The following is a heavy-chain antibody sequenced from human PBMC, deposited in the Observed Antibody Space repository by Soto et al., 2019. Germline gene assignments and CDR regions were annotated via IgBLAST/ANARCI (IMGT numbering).Heavy chain of an antibody. D-gene: IGHD5-18*01. J-gene: IGHJ6*03. Sequence: GESLKISCEGSGYSFTSYWIGWVRQMPGKGLEWMGIIYPGDSDTRYSPSFQGQVTISADKSISTAYLQWSSLKASDTAMFYCARLDTAMDYYYYYMDVWGKGTTVTVSS. CDR1: GYSFTSYW. CDR3: ARLDTAMDYYYYYMDV. V-gene: IGHV5-51*01. CDR2: IYPGDSDT.